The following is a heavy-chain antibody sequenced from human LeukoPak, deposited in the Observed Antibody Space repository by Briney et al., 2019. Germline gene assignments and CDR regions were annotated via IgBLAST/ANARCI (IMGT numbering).Heavy chain of an antibody. V-gene: IGHV4-61*08. CDR2: IYYSGST. CDR3: ARVLPWFDP. Sequence: SETLSLTCAVSGGSISSGGYSWSWIRQPPGKGLEWIGYIYYSGSTNYNPSLKSRVTISVDTSKNQFSLKLSSVTAADTAVYYCARVLPWFDPWGQGTLVTVSS. CDR1: GGSISSGGYS. D-gene: IGHD3-10*01. J-gene: IGHJ5*02.